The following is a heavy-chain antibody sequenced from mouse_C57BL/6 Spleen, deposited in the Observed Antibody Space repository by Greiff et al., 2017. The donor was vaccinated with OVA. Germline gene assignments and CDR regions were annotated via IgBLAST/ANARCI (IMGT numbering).Heavy chain of an antibody. CDR3: ASGAIYYDYDRGVAY. D-gene: IGHD2-4*01. J-gene: IGHJ3*01. CDR1: GYTFTSYW. V-gene: IGHV1-55*01. CDR2: IYPGSGST. Sequence: QVQLQQPGAELVRPGTSVKLSCKASGYTFTSYWMHWVKQRPGQGLEWIGDIYPGSGSTNYNEKFKSKAPLTVDTSSSTAYMQLSSLTSEYSAVYYCASGAIYYDYDRGVAYWGQGTLVTVSA.